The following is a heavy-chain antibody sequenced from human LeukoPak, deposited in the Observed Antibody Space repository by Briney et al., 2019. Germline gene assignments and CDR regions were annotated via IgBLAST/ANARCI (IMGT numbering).Heavy chain of an antibody. V-gene: IGHV3-23*01. CDR1: GFTFSSYA. CDR2: ISGSGGST. CDR3: AKDLSYSNPSGMDV. D-gene: IGHD4-4*01. Sequence: GGSLRLSRAASGFTFSSYAMSWVRQAPGKGLEWVSAISGSGGSTYYADSVKGRFTISRDNSKNTLYLQMNSLRAEDTAVYYCAKDLSYSNPSGMDVWGQGTTVTVSS. J-gene: IGHJ6*02.